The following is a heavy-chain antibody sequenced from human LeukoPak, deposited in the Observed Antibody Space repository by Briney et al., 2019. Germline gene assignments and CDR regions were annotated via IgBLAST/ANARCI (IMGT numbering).Heavy chain of an antibody. CDR3: ARGVAATAGGYYYYGMDV. V-gene: IGHV5-51*01. J-gene: IGHJ6*02. D-gene: IGHD2-15*01. CDR1: GYSFTSYW. Sequence: GESLKISCKGSGYSFTSYWIGWVRQMPGKGLEWIGIIYPGDSDTRYSPSFQGQVTISADKSISTAYLQWSSLKASDTAMYYCARGVAATAGGYYYYGMDVWGQGTTVTVSS. CDR2: IYPGDSDT.